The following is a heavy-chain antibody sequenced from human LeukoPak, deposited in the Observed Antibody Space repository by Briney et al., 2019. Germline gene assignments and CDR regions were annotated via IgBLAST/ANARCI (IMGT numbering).Heavy chain of an antibody. J-gene: IGHJ5*02. CDR2: ISGSGGST. V-gene: IGHV3-23*01. CDR1: GFTFSSYG. Sequence: GGSLRLSCAASGFTFSSYGMSWVRQAPGKGLEWVSAISGSGGSTYYADSVKGRFTISRDNSKNTLYLQMNSLRAEDTAVYYCVWFGELKGFSWFDPWGQGTLVTVSS. CDR3: VWFGELKGFSWFDP. D-gene: IGHD3-10*01.